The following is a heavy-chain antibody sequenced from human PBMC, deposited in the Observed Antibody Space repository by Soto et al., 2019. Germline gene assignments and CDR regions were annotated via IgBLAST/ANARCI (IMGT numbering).Heavy chain of an antibody. CDR2: MYSTGTM. V-gene: IGHV3-53*01. D-gene: IGHD6-6*01. Sequence: EVQLVESGGALIQPGGSLRLSCAVSGFSVSGSYMSWGRQSPGKGLEWVSGMYSTGTMNYAASVRGRFTISRDSYNDPLFLQMTTLGADDTAVYYCARSDYSTSSYYYALDAWGRGTAVTVSS. CDR3: ARSDYSTSSYYYALDA. J-gene: IGHJ6*02. CDR1: GFSVSGSY.